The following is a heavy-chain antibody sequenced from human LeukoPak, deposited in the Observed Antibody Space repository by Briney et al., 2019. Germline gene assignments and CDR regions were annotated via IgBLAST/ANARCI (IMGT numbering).Heavy chain of an antibody. J-gene: IGHJ4*02. V-gene: IGHV3-49*04. CDR2: IKSKYYGGTT. Sequence: GGSLRLSCTFSGFTFGDYPMTWVRQAPGKGLEWVGFIKSKYYGGTTEYAASVKGRFTISRDDSKSIAYLQMSSLKTEDTAVYYCVKGGDFWSGYRGDSFDYWGQGTLVTVSS. D-gene: IGHD3-3*01. CDR1: GFTFGDYP. CDR3: VKGGDFWSGYRGDSFDY.